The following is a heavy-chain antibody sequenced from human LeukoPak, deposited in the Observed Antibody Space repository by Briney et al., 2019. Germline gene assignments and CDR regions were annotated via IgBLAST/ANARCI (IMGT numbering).Heavy chain of an antibody. V-gene: IGHV1-69*13. CDR1: GGTFSSYA. CDR3: ARGWDYYDSSXPFDY. Sequence: ASVKVSCKASGGTFSSYAISWVRQAPGQGLEWMGGIIPIFGTANYAQKFQGRVTITADESTSTAYMELSSLRSEDTAVYYCARGWDYYDSSXPFDYWGQGTLVXVSS. J-gene: IGHJ4*02. D-gene: IGHD3-22*01. CDR2: IIPIFGTA.